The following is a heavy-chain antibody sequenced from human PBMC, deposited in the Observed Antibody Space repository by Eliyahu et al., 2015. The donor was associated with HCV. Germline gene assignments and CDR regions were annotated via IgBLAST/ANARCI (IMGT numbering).Heavy chain of an antibody. J-gene: IGHJ6*02. CDR3: TTGRGTWYYYYGEDV. Sequence: EVQLVESGGGLVNPGGSLRLSCAASGFRFDDAWLNWVRQTPGKGLGWVGRIKNMAEGGTADCAAHVRDRFTISRDDSENTLYLQMNSLRVEDTAVYYCTTGRGTWYYYYGEDVWGQGTTVTVSS. V-gene: IGHV3-15*01. CDR2: IKNMAEGGTA. D-gene: IGHD3-10*01. CDR1: GFRFDDAW.